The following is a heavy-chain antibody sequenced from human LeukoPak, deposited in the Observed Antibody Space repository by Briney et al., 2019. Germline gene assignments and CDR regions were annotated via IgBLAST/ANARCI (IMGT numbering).Heavy chain of an antibody. CDR2: INHSGST. V-gene: IGHV4-34*01. CDR3: ARASGCSSTSCYFRY. D-gene: IGHD2-2*01. Sequence: TPSETLSLTCAVYGGSFSGYYWSWIRQPPGEGLEWIGEINHSGSTNYNPSLKSRVTISVDTSKNQFSLKLSSVTAADTAVYYCARASGCSSTSCYFRYWGQGTLVTVSS. J-gene: IGHJ4*02. CDR1: GGSFSGYY.